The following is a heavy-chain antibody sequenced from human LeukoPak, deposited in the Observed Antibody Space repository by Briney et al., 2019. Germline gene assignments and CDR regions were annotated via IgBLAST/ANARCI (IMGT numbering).Heavy chain of an antibody. Sequence: PSETLSLTCTVSGGSICSYYWSWIRQPPGKGLEWIGYIYYSGSTKYNPSLKSRVTISLDTSKNQFSLKLNSVTAADTAVYYCARQHGDYRPPYYYYMDVWGKGTTVTVSS. CDR3: ARQHGDYRPPYYYYMDV. D-gene: IGHD4-17*01. J-gene: IGHJ6*03. CDR1: GGSICSYY. CDR2: IYYSGST. V-gene: IGHV4-59*08.